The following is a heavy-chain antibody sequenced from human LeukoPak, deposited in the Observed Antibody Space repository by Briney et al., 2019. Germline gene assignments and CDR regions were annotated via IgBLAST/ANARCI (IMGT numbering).Heavy chain of an antibody. CDR3: ARVHSSSWYCCSDY. J-gene: IGHJ4*02. CDR2: ISYDGSNK. Sequence: PGGSLRLSCAASGFTFSSYAMHWVRQAPGEGLEWVALISYDGSNKCYADSVKGRFTISRDNSKNTLYLQMNSLRAEDTAVYYCARVHSSSWYCCSDYWGQGTLVTVSS. CDR1: GFTFSSYA. V-gene: IGHV3-30-3*01. D-gene: IGHD6-13*01.